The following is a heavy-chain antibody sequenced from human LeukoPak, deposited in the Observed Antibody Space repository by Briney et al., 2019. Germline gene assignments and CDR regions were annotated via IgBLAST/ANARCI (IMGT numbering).Heavy chain of an antibody. D-gene: IGHD3-9*01. CDR3: ARSDRDSDWFIDDY. J-gene: IGHJ4*02. CDR1: GFTFSSYS. Sequence: GGSLRLSCAASGFTFSSYSMNWVRQAPGKGLEWVSFISTSSSYIYYADSVKGRFTISRDNAKKSLYLQMNSLRAEDSGLYYCARSDRDSDWFIDDYWGQGTLVTVSS. V-gene: IGHV3-21*01. CDR2: ISTSSSYI.